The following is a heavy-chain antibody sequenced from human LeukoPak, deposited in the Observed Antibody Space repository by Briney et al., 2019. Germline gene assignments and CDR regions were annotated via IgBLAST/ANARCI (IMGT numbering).Heavy chain of an antibody. V-gene: IGHV4-31*03. CDR3: ARAAPNYYDSSGSLRNPYFDY. Sequence: SQTLSLTCTVSVGSISTGCYYWRWIRQHPGKGLEWIGNIYYSGSTYYSPSLKSRVTMSVDTSKNQFSLTLISVTAADTAVYFCARAAPNYYDSSGSLRNPYFDYWGQGTLVTVSS. CDR1: VGSISTGCYY. CDR2: IYYSGST. J-gene: IGHJ4*02. D-gene: IGHD3-22*01.